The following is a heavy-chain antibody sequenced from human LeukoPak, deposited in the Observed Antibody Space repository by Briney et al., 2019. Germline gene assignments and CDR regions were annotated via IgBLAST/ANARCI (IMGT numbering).Heavy chain of an antibody. D-gene: IGHD2-2*01. CDR1: GYTFTSYY. CDR3: AGEWEDIVVVPAAVGEYNWFDP. J-gene: IGHJ5*02. V-gene: IGHV1-46*01. CDR2: INPSGGST. Sequence: GASVKVSCKASGYTFTSYYMHWVRQAPGQGLEWMGIINPSGGSTSYAQKFQGRVTMTRDMSTSTVYMELSSLRSEDTAVYYCAGEWEDIVVVPAAVGEYNWFDPWGQGTLVTVSS.